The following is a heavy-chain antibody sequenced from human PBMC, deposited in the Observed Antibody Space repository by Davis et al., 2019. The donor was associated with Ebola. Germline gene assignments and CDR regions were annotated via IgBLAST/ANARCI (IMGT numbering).Heavy chain of an antibody. D-gene: IGHD4-23*01. CDR3: ARRRGPELRWYDAFDI. V-gene: IGHV5-51*01. CDR1: GYTFTSYW. J-gene: IGHJ3*02. CDR2: IYPGDSDT. Sequence: PGGSLRLSCQGSGYTFTSYWIGWVRQMPGKGLEWMGIIYPGDSDTRYSPSFQGQVTISADKSISTAYLQWSSLKASDTAMYYCARRRGPELRWYDAFDIWGQGTMVTVSS.